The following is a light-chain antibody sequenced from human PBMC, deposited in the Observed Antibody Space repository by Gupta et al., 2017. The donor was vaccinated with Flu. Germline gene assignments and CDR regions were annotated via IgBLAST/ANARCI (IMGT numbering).Light chain of an antibody. Sequence: PSSLSASVGDRVTIACRASQSIGTSLNWYHHKPGKAPKVLIYAASSLQSGVPSRFSGSGSGTDFTLTISSLQPEDFATYYCQRSYSAPRTFGQGTKVDIK. CDR1: QSIGTS. J-gene: IGKJ1*01. CDR3: QRSYSAPRT. V-gene: IGKV1-39*01. CDR2: AAS.